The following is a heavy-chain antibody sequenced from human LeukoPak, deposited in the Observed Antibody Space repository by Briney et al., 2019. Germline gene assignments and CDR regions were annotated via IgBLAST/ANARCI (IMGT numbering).Heavy chain of an antibody. V-gene: IGHV3-74*01. J-gene: IGHJ4*02. Sequence: GGSLRLSCVASGFTFSSNWMHWVRQAPGKGLVWVSRINSDGSSTSYADSVKGRFTISRDNAKNTLYLQMNSLRAEDTAVYFCASPGATSKFDYWGQETQVTVSS. CDR1: GFTFSSNW. CDR3: ASPGATSKFDY. D-gene: IGHD1-26*01. CDR2: INSDGSST.